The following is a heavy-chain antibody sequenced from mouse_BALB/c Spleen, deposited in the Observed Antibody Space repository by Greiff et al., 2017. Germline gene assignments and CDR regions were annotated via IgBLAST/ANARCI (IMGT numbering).Heavy chain of an antibody. Sequence: EVKLQESGGGLVKLGGSLKLSCAASGFTFSSYYMSWVRQTPEKRLELVAAINSNGGSTYYPDTVKGRFTISRDNAKNTLYLQMSSLKSEDTALYYCARHDGYYVDYAMDYWGQGTSVTVSS. CDR1: GFTFSSYY. D-gene: IGHD2-3*01. V-gene: IGHV5-6-2*01. J-gene: IGHJ4*01. CDR3: ARHDGYYVDYAMDY. CDR2: INSNGGST.